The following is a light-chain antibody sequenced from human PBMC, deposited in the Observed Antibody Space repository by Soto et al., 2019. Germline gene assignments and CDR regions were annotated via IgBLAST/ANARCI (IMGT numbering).Light chain of an antibody. V-gene: IGLV2-14*01. CDR2: EVS. CDR1: NSDGGIYDF. J-gene: IGLJ1*01. Sequence: QSALTQPPSVSGTPGQAITIPCPGSNSDGGIYDFVSWYQHHPGRAPQLIVSEVSHRPSGVSNRFSGSKSGNTASLTISGLQSEDEADYYCISYTSDDVRYVFGTGTKLTVL. CDR3: ISYTSDDVRYV.